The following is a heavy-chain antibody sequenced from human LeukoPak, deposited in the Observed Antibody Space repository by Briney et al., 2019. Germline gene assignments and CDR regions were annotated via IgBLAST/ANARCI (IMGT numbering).Heavy chain of an antibody. Sequence: GGSLRLSCVASGFPFNNAWMNWVRQTPGKGLEWVGRIKSKTDGETTDYVAPVKGRFTITRDDSENTVYLQMNSLKTEDAAIYYCANGPFWGQGTLVTASS. CDR1: GFPFNNAW. V-gene: IGHV3-15*07. CDR3: ANGPF. J-gene: IGHJ4*02. D-gene: IGHD4/OR15-4a*01. CDR2: IKSKTDGETT.